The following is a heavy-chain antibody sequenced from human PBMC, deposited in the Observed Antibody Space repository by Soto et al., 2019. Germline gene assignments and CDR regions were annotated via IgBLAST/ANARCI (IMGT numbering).Heavy chain of an antibody. J-gene: IGHJ5*02. Sequence: AAVNVSCKASGCTFTNYYMLWLRQAPGQALEWMGIINPSGGSASYAQKFHGRVTITSDTSTSTVYMELRNLRSEHTTDYYGARGIAMVRGVIGPHWFDPWGQGTLVTVSS. CDR2: INPSGGSA. D-gene: IGHD3-10*01. V-gene: IGHV1-46*01. CDR1: GCTFTNYY. CDR3: ARGIAMVRGVIGPHWFDP.